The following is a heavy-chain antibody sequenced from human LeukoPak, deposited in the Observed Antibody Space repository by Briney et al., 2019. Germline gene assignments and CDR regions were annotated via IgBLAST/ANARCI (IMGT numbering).Heavy chain of an antibody. D-gene: IGHD5-12*01. J-gene: IGHJ4*02. CDR2: IKQDGSEK. V-gene: IGHV3-7*03. CDR1: GFTFSSYA. Sequence: GGSLRLSCAASGFTFSSYAMSWVRQAPGKGLEWVANIKQDGSEKYYVDSVKGRFTISRDNAKNSLYLQMNSLRAEDTAVYYCARDGLIVATPEAIDYWGQGTLVTVSS. CDR3: ARDGLIVATPEAIDY.